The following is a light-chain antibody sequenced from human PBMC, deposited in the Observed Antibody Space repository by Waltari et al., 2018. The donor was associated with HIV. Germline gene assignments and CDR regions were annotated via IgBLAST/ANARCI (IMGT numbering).Light chain of an antibody. CDR2: RND. CDR1: SSNIASHY. J-gene: IGLJ1*01. V-gene: IGLV1-47*01. CDR3: AAWDDSLSGYV. Sequence: QSVLTQPPSASGTPGQRVTIACSGCSSNIASHYVFWYQLLPGTAPNLLVYRNDQRPSGVPDRLSGSKSGTSASLAISGLRSEDEADYYCAAWDDSLSGYVFGTGTKVTVL.